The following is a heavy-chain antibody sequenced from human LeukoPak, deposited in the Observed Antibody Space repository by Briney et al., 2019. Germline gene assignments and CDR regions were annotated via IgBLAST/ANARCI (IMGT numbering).Heavy chain of an antibody. CDR2: ISGSGGDT. J-gene: IGHJ4*02. D-gene: IGHD6-19*01. Sequence: AGGSLRLSCAASGFSFSTYAMSWVRQAPGKGLEWVSGISGSGGDTYYADSVKGRFTISRDNSKNMLSLQMSSLRADDTALYYCAKEPGGGWRTIDYWGQGTLVTVSS. CDR1: GFSFSTYA. V-gene: IGHV3-23*01. CDR3: AKEPGGGWRTIDY.